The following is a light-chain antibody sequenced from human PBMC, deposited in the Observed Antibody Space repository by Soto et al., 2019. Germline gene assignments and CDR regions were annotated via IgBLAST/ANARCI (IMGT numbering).Light chain of an antibody. Sequence: QSVLTQPPSASGTPGQRVTISCSGSSSNIGRNPVNWYLQLPGTAPKLLIYSNNQRPSGVPDRVSASKPGTSASLTISGLQSEDEADYYCATWDDSLYGMVFGGGTKLTVL. CDR2: SNN. CDR3: ATWDDSLYGMV. V-gene: IGLV1-44*01. CDR1: SSNIGRNP. J-gene: IGLJ2*01.